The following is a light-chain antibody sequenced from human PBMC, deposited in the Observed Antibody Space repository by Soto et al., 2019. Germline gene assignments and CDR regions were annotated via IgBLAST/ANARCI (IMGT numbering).Light chain of an antibody. CDR3: QQRSNWLT. V-gene: IGKV3-11*01. CDR1: QNVVTY. J-gene: IGKJ4*01. CDR2: DAS. Sequence: EIVLTQSPATLSLSPGERATLSCRASQNVVTYLAWYQQKPGQAPRLLIYDASHRATGIPARFSGSGSGTDFTLTISSLEPEDSAVYYCQQRSNWLTFGGGTKVEIK.